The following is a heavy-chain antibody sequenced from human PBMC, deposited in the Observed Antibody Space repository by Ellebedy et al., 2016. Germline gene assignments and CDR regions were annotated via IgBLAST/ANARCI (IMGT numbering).Heavy chain of an antibody. Sequence: SETLSLTCAVSGGSISSSNWWSWIRQPPGKGLEWIGEINHSGSTNYNPSLKSRVTISVDTSKNQFSLKLSSVTAADTAVYYCARMIGAAALQGGYYYYGMDVWGQGTTVTVSS. CDR2: INHSGST. J-gene: IGHJ6*02. CDR3: ARMIGAAALQGGYYYYGMDV. D-gene: IGHD6-13*01. V-gene: IGHV4-4*02. CDR1: GGSISSSNW.